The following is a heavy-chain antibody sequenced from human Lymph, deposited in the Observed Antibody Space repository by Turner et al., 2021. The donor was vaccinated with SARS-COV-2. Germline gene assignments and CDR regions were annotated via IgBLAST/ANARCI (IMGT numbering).Heavy chain of an antibody. J-gene: IGHJ6*02. CDR3: ATVLCTGSSCYYYGMDV. CDR2: FDPEDGER. V-gene: IGHV1-24*01. Sequence: QVQLVQSGAEVKKPGASVKVSGKVSGYTLTELSMHWVRQAPGKGLEWMGGFDPEDGERIYAQKFQGRVTMTEDTSTDTAYMELSSLRSEDTAVYYCATVLCTGSSCYYYGMDVWGQGTTVTVSS. CDR1: GYTLTELS. D-gene: IGHD2-15*01.